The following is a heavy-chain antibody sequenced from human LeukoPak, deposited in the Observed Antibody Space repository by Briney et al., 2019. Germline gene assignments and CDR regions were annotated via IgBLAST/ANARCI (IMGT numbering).Heavy chain of an antibody. V-gene: IGHV4-39*07. Sequence: PSETLSLTCTVSAGSISSSNHYWGWIRQPPGKGLECLGSIYYNGRTYYNPSLKSRVSISVDTSKNQFSLKLSSVTAADTAVYHCARVTVTTAVPSIRWFDPWGQGTLVTVSS. D-gene: IGHD4-17*01. CDR1: AGSISSSNHY. CDR3: ARVTVTTAVPSIRWFDP. J-gene: IGHJ5*02. CDR2: IYYNGRT.